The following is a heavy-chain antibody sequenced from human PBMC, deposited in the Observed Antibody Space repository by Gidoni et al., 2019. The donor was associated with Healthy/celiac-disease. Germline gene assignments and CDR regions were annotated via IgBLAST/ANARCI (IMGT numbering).Heavy chain of an antibody. J-gene: IGHJ4*02. CDR1: GCTFRSAR. CDR2: ISSSSSTI. CDR3: ARGGAYYDILTGYYPSY. Sequence: EVQLVESGGGLVQPGGSLRLSCAASGCTFRSARMNWVRQAPGKGLEWVSYISSSSSTIYYADSVKGRFTISRDNANNSLYLQMNSLRDEDTAVYYCARGGAYYDILTGYYPSYWGQGTLVTVSS. V-gene: IGHV3-48*02. D-gene: IGHD3-9*01.